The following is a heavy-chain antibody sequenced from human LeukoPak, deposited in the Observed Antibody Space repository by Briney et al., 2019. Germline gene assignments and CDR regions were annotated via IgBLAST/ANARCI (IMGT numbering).Heavy chain of an antibody. CDR2: IYHSGST. J-gene: IGHJ4*02. CDR3: VKSGSYYQAFDY. V-gene: IGHV4-38-2*02. Sequence: SETLSLTCIVSGYSISSNYYWGWIRQPPGKGLEWIGSIYHSGSTFYNPSLKSRLTISVDTSKNQFSLKLSSVTSADTAVYYCVKSGSYYQAFDYWGQGTLVPVSS. D-gene: IGHD1-26*01. CDR1: GYSISSNYY.